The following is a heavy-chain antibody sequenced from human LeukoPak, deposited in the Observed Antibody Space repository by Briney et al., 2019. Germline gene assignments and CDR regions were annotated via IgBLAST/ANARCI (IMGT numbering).Heavy chain of an antibody. D-gene: IGHD3-22*01. CDR2: ISGSGGST. CDR3: AKIHPLYYYDSSGYSDY. V-gene: IGHV3-23*01. CDR1: GFTFSSYA. Sequence: GGSLRLSCAASGFTFSSYAMSWVRRAPGKGLEWVSAISGSGGSTYYADSVKGRFTISRDNSKNTLYLQMNSLGAEDTAVYYCAKIHPLYYYDSSGYSDYWGQGTLVTVSS. J-gene: IGHJ4*02.